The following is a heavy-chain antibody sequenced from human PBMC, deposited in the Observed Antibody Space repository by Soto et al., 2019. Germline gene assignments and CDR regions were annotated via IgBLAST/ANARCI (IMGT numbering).Heavy chain of an antibody. D-gene: IGHD1-26*01. CDR3: TTDAPVVGATGAPDAFDI. CDR2: IKSKTDGGTT. J-gene: IGHJ3*02. Sequence: GESLKISCAASGFTFSNAWMSWVRQAPGKGLEWVGRIKSKTDGGTTDYAAPVKGRFTISRDDSKNTLYLQMNSLKTEDTAVYYCTTDAPVVGATGAPDAFDIWGQGTMVTVSS. CDR1: GFTFSNAW. V-gene: IGHV3-15*01.